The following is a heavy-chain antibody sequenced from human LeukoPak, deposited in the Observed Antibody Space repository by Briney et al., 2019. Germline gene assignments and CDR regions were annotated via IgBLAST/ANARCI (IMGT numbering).Heavy chain of an antibody. V-gene: IGHV3-15*01. J-gene: IGHJ6*04. CDR2: IKTETDGETT. Sequence: GASLRLSCAASGFTFRSAWMSWVRQAPGKGLEWVGRIKTETDGETTDFAAPVKGRFTISRDDSSNTLYLQMSSLKTEDTAVYFCTTQALLYYGLDVWGKGTTVTVSS. D-gene: IGHD2-15*01. CDR1: GFTFRSAW. CDR3: TTQALLYYGLDV.